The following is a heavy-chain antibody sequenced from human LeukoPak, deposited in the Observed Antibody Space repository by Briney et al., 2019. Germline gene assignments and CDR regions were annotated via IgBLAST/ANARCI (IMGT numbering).Heavy chain of an antibody. CDR2: ITSNGGST. CDR1: GFTFSNYA. D-gene: IGHD6-13*01. CDR3: VRPGEPLLVRCSYDS. Sequence: PGGSLRLSCSASGFTFSNYAMHWVRQAPGKGLEYVSAITSNGGSTFYADSVKGRFTISRDNSKNTLYLQLSSLRAEDTAVYYCVRPGEPLLVRCSYDSWGQGTLVIVSS. V-gene: IGHV3-64D*09. J-gene: IGHJ4*02.